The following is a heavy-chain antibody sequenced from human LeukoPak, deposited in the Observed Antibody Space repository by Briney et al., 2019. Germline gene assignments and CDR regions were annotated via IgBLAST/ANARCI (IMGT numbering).Heavy chain of an antibody. Sequence: GGSLRLPRAASGFTFSTYAMLWVRQDPGKGLEGVAVISNEGSNKDYADYVKGRFTISRDNPKSTLYLQMNSLRAEDTAVYYCARSRAAGSLYGYWGQGTLVTVSS. CDR1: GFTFSTYA. V-gene: IGHV3-30-3*01. J-gene: IGHJ4*02. CDR3: ARSRAAGSLYGY. CDR2: ISNEGSNK. D-gene: IGHD6-13*01.